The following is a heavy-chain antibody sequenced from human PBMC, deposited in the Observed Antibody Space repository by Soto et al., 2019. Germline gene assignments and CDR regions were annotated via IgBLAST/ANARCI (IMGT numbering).Heavy chain of an antibody. CDR3: AADRKIVGTIGAFDF. Sequence: ASVKVSCKVPPNTLTELTIDWLRQAPGKGLEWMGRSAPEEGEPIYPQKFQGRVSMTEDPSTDTAYMELTSLRFEDTAVYFCAADRKIVGTIGAFDFWGQGTQVTVSS. CDR2: SAPEEGEP. D-gene: IGHD1-26*01. CDR1: PNTLTELT. J-gene: IGHJ4*02. V-gene: IGHV1-24*01.